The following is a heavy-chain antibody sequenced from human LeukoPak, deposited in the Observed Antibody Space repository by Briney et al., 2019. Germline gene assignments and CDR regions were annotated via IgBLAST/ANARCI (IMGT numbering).Heavy chain of an antibody. CDR2: IWYDGSNK. D-gene: IGHD1-26*01. Sequence: GGSLRLSCAASGFTFSSYGMHWVRQAPGKGLEWVAVIWYDGSNKYYADSVKGRFTISRDNSKNTLYLQMNSLRAEDTAVYYCARDQVGAKPHRFSYGMDVWGQGTTVTVSS. V-gene: IGHV3-33*01. J-gene: IGHJ6*02. CDR1: GFTFSSYG. CDR3: ARDQVGAKPHRFSYGMDV.